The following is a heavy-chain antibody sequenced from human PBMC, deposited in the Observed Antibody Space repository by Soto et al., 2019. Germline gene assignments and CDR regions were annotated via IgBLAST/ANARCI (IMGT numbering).Heavy chain of an antibody. Sequence: ASVKVCCKASGYTFTSNGSSWVRQAPGQGLEWMGWISAYNGNTNYAQKLQGRVTMTTDTSTSTAYMELRSLRSDDTAVYYCARGIIAVAPFDYWGQGTLVTVSS. V-gene: IGHV1-18*01. CDR1: GYTFTSNG. CDR3: ARGIIAVAPFDY. J-gene: IGHJ4*02. D-gene: IGHD6-19*01. CDR2: ISAYNGNT.